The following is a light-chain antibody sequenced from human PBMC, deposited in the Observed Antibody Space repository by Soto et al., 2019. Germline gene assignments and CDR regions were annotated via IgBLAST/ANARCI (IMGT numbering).Light chain of an antibody. V-gene: IGKV1-17*01. Sequence: DIQMTQSPSSLSASVGDRVTITCRASQGIRNDLGWYQQKPGKAPKRLIYAVSSLQSALTSRFSGSGPGTEYTLKSSSLQPQDFATRLCIQHNSYPWTFGQGTKVEIK. CDR3: IQHNSYPWT. J-gene: IGKJ1*01. CDR2: AVS. CDR1: QGIRND.